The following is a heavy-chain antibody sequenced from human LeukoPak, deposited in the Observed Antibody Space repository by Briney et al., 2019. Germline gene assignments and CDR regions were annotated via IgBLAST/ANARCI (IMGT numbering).Heavy chain of an antibody. D-gene: IGHD2-2*02. CDR1: GFTFRIYA. Sequence: GGSLRLSCVASGFTFRIYAMSWVRQAPGKGLEWVSGITGGSGTTYYADSVKGRFTISRDNSKNTLYLQMNSLRAEDTAVYYCAKGYCRGISCYSDYWGQGTLVTVSS. J-gene: IGHJ4*02. V-gene: IGHV3-23*01. CDR2: ITGGSGTT. CDR3: AKGYCRGISCYSDY.